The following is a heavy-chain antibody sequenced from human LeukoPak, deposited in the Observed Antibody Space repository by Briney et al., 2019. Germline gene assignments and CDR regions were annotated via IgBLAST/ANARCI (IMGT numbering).Heavy chain of an antibody. Sequence: PSETLSLTCTVSGGSMSSYYWSWIRQPPGKGLEYIAYIYYSGSTYYSPSLKSRVTISLDTSRNQFSLKLNSVTAADTAVYYCAKSNGYGLIDIWGQGTMVTVSS. J-gene: IGHJ3*02. CDR1: GGSMSSYY. CDR3: AKSNGYGLIDI. D-gene: IGHD3-22*01. V-gene: IGHV4-59*12. CDR2: IYYSGST.